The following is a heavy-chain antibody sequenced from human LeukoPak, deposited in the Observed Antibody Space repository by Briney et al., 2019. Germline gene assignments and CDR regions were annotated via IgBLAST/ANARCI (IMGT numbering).Heavy chain of an antibody. D-gene: IGHD6-13*01. CDR2: MNPNSGNT. V-gene: IGHV1-8*01. J-gene: IGHJ3*02. CDR3: ARTYSSSWFDGDAFDI. Sequence: ASVKVSCKASGYKFSSYGITWVRQATGQGLEWMGWMNPNSGNTGYAQKFQGRVTMTRNTSISTAYMELSSLRSEDTAVYYCARTYSSSWFDGDAFDIWGQGTMVTVSS. CDR1: GYKFSSYG.